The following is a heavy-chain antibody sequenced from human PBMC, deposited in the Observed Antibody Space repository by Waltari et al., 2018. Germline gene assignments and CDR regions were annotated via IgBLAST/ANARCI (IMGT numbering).Heavy chain of an antibody. Sequence: QVQLVQSGAEVKKPGASVKVSCKASGYTFTSYAMHWVRQAPGQRLEWMGWINAGNGNTKYSQKFQGRVTITGDTSASTAYMELSSLRSEDTAVYYCAAMITFGGVIGGFDYWGQGTLVTVSS. CDR3: AAMITFGGVIGGFDY. V-gene: IGHV1-3*01. CDR1: GYTFTSYA. CDR2: INAGNGNT. J-gene: IGHJ4*02. D-gene: IGHD3-16*02.